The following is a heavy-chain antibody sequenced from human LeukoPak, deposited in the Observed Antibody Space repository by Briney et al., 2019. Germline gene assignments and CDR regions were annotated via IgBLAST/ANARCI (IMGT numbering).Heavy chain of an antibody. Sequence: ASVKVSCKGSGYTFTDYYLHWVRQAPGQGLEWVGYINPRDGGTSSPPDFRGRVTMTTDASSSTVYMELSRLTSDDTAIYYCAREGNGLLSKDLDYWGQGTLVTVSS. CDR2: INPRDGGT. V-gene: IGHV1-2*02. CDR1: GYTFTDYY. J-gene: IGHJ4*02. D-gene: IGHD2-15*01. CDR3: AREGNGLLSKDLDY.